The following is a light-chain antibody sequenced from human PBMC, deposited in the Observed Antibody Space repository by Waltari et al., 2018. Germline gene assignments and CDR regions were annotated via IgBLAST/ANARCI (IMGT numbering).Light chain of an antibody. CDR3: CSYAAGGSSVL. Sequence: QSALTQPASVSGSPGQSITISCTGTSSDVGSYNLVSWYQQHPGKVPKIMIYADSKRPSGLSNRFSGSKSGNTASLTISGLQAEDEADYYCCSYAAGGSSVLFGGGTKLTVL. V-gene: IGLV2-23*01. J-gene: IGLJ2*01. CDR1: SSDVGSYNL. CDR2: ADS.